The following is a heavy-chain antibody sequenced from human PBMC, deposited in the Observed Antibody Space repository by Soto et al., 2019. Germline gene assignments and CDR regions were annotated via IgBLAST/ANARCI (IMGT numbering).Heavy chain of an antibody. J-gene: IGHJ4*02. CDR2: IYYSGST. Sequence: SETLSLTCTVSGGSISSSSYYWGWIRQPPGKGLEWIGSIYYSGSTYYNPSLKSRVTISVDTSKNQFSLKLSSVTAADTAVYYCASLATAMRIYHLAYWGQGTLVTVSS. CDR1: GGSISSSSYY. D-gene: IGHD5-18*01. V-gene: IGHV4-39*01. CDR3: ASLATAMRIYHLAY.